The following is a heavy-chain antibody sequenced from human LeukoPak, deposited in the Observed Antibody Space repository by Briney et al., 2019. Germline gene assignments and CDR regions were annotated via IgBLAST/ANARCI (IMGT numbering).Heavy chain of an antibody. CDR3: LRRQALRGRHRAFDP. D-gene: IGHD6-25*01. Sequence: GASVKVSCKASGYTFTGYYMHWVRQAPGQGLEWLGGIIPMFGTAKYAQKFQGRVTITTDESTTTAYMELISLRFEDTAVYYCLRRQALRGRHRAFDPWGQGTLVTVTS. CDR1: GYTFTGYY. J-gene: IGHJ5*02. CDR2: IIPMFGTA. V-gene: IGHV1-69*05.